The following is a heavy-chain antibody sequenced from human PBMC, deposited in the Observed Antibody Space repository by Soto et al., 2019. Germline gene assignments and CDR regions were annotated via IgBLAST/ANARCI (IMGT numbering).Heavy chain of an antibody. V-gene: IGHV3-21*01. D-gene: IGHD1-1*01. Sequence: GGSLRLSCAASGFSFSGYSMNWVRQAPGKGLEWVSSISSSSIYIYYVDSVKGRFTSSRDNAKDSLYLQMNSLRAEDTAVYYCARTGPNTGYDAFDIWGQGTMVTVSS. J-gene: IGHJ3*02. CDR2: ISSSSIYI. CDR3: ARTGPNTGYDAFDI. CDR1: GFSFSGYS.